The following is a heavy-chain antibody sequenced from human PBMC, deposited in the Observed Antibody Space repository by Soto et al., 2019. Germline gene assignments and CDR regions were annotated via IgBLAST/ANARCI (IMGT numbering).Heavy chain of an antibody. V-gene: IGHV3-21*01. CDR3: ARDNYDSSGYLYYYYGMDV. J-gene: IGHJ6*02. Sequence: EVQLVESGGGLVKPGGSLRLSCAASGFTFSSYSMNWVRQAPGKGLEWVSSISSSSSYIYYADSVKGRFTISRDNAKNSLYLQMNSLRDEDTAVYYCARDNYDSSGYLYYYYGMDVWGQGTTVTVSS. CDR2: ISSSSSYI. D-gene: IGHD3-22*01. CDR1: GFTFSSYS.